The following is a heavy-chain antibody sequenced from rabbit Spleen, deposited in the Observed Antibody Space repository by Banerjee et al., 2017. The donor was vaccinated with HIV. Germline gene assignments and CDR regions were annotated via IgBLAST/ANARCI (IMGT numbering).Heavy chain of an antibody. CDR3: ARDLPSVIGWNLDL. D-gene: IGHD2-1*01. Sequence: QSLEESGGDLVKPGASLTLTCTASGFSFGDRDVMCWVRQAPGKGLEWIACINAATGKPVYATWAKGRFTISKTSSTTVTLQMTSLSAADTATYFCARDLPSVIGWNLDLWGQGTLVTVS. CDR2: INAATGKP. J-gene: IGHJ4*01. V-gene: IGHV1S40*01. CDR1: GFSFGDRDV.